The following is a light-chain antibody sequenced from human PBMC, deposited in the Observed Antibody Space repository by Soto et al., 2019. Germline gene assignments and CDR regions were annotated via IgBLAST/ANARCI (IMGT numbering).Light chain of an antibody. CDR2: DAS. V-gene: IGKV1-5*01. CDR1: QSISSW. CDR3: QQYRGT. J-gene: IGKJ1*01. Sequence: DIQMTQSPSTLSASVGDRVTITCRASQSISSWLAWYQQKPGKAPKLLIYDASSLESGVPSRFSGSGSGTEFTLTIRSLQPDDFATYYCQQYRGTFGQGTKVEIK.